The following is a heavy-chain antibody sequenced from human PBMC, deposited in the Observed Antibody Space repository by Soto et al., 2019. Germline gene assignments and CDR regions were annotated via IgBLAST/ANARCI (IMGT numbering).Heavy chain of an antibody. V-gene: IGHV3-11*06. Sequence: VASGGGLVKPGGSLRLSCAASGFTFSDYYMTWIRQAPGRGLEWVSYISSSGTYTNYADSVKGRFTISRDNDKNSLYLQMNSLRAEDTAVYYCARTATSRTNWFDPWGQGTLVTVSS. CDR3: ARTATSRTNWFDP. D-gene: IGHD5-12*01. CDR1: GFTFSDYY. J-gene: IGHJ5*02. CDR2: ISSSGTYT.